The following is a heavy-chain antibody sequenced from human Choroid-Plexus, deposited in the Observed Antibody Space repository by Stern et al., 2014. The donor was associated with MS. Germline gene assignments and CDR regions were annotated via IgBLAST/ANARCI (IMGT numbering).Heavy chain of an antibody. V-gene: IGHV3-21*01. J-gene: IGHJ4*02. CDR3: ARGRGGNYRYYFDY. CDR1: GFTFSSYS. D-gene: IGHD4-23*01. Sequence: LQLQESGGGLVKPGGSLRLSCAASGFTFSSYSMNWVRQAPGKGLEWVASISSGGSYIYYADSLKGRFNISRDNAKNSLYLQMNSLRAEDTAVYYCARGRGGNYRYYFDYWGQGTLVTVSS. CDR2: ISSGGSYI.